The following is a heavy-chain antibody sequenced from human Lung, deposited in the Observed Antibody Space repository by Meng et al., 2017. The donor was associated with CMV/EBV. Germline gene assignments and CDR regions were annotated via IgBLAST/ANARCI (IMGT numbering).Heavy chain of an antibody. D-gene: IGHD3-10*01. J-gene: IGHJ5*02. CDR2: IYWDDDK. CDR3: AHRPHYYASGGPGWLDP. V-gene: IGHV2-5*02. Sequence: SGPTLAQPTQILTLTCALPGFSLSTSGVGVGWIRQPPGKALEWLALIYWDDDKRYSPSLRSRLTITKDTSKYQVVLTMTNMDPVDTATYYCAHRPHYYASGGPGWLDPWGQGTLVTVSS. CDR1: GFSLSTSGVG.